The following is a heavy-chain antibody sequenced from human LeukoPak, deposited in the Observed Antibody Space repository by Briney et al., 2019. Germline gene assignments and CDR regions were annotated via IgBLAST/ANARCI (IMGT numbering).Heavy chain of an antibody. J-gene: IGHJ4*02. Sequence: PGGSLRLSCAASGFTFSSYNMNWVRQAPGKGLEWVSYITSSSGTIYYVDSVKGRFTISRDNAKNSLYLQMNSLRAEDTAVYYCARDNWGPDYWGQGILVTVSS. CDR3: ARDNWGPDY. CDR1: GFTFSSYN. CDR2: ITSSSGTI. V-gene: IGHV3-48*04. D-gene: IGHD7-27*01.